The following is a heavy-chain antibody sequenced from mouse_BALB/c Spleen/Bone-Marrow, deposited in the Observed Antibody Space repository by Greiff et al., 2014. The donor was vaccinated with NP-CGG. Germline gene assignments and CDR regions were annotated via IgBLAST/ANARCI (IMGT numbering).Heavy chain of an antibody. CDR3: TNYFGSSDAMDY. Sequence: VQLQQPGTVLARPGASVKMSCKASGYTFTRYWMHWVKQRPGQGLEWIGAIYPGNGDTTYNQHFKVKAKLTAVTSTNTAYMEVGSLTNEDSAVYSCTNYFGSSDAMDYWGQGTSVTVSS. V-gene: IGHV1-5*01. CDR1: GYTFTRYW. D-gene: IGHD1-1*01. CDR2: IYPGNGDT. J-gene: IGHJ4*01.